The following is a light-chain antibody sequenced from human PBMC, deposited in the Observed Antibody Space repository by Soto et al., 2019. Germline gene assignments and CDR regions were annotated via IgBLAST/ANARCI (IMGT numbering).Light chain of an antibody. CDR2: DAS. CDR3: QHRNNWPYT. V-gene: IGKV3-11*01. CDR1: QSVSSY. Sequence: EIVLTQSPATLSLSPGERVTLSCRDSQSVSSYLAWYQQKPGQAPRLLIYDASNRAAGIPARFSGSGSGTDFTLTISSLEPEDFAVYYCQHRNNWPYTFGQGTKLEIK. J-gene: IGKJ2*01.